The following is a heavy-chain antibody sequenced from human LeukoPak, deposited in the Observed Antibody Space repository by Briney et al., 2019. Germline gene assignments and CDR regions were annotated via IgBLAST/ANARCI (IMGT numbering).Heavy chain of an antibody. V-gene: IGHV3-7*04. CDR3: ARENYDILTYFGTGMDV. Sequence: PGGSLRLSCAASGFTFSNYWMSWVRQAPGKGLEWVANIKQDGSEKYYVDSLKGRFTISRDNAKNSLYLQMTSLRADDTAVYYCARENYDILTYFGTGMDVWGRGTTVAVSS. D-gene: IGHD3-9*01. J-gene: IGHJ6*02. CDR2: IKQDGSEK. CDR1: GFTFSNYW.